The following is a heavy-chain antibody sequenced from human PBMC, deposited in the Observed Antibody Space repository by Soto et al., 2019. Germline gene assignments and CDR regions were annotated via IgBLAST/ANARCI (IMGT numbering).Heavy chain of an antibody. D-gene: IGHD6-19*01. CDR3: AKARDQQWVRLPFDY. CDR2: FSATSENT. V-gene: IGHV3-23*01. Sequence: EVQLLESGGGLVQPGGSLRLSCVGSGFFFSSYTMTWVRQAPGKGLEWVSSFSATSENTYYADSVRGRFTISRDNSKNTLFLQRNIVTAEDTAMYYCAKARDQQWVRLPFDYWGQGILVIVSS. J-gene: IGHJ4*02. CDR1: GFFFSSYT.